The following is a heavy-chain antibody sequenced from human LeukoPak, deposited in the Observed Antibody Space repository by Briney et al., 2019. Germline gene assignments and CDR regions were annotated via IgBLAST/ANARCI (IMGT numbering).Heavy chain of an antibody. CDR1: GGSISSSSYY. J-gene: IGHJ6*02. D-gene: IGHD4-17*01. CDR3: ARHLSNDYGDYDTLYYYGMDV. CDR2: IYYSGST. V-gene: IGHV4-39*01. Sequence: PSETLSLTCTVSGGSISSSSYYWGWIRQPPGTGLEWIGSIYYSGSTYYNPSLKRRVTISVDTSKNQFSLKLSSVTAADTAVYYCARHLSNDYGDYDTLYYYGMDVWGQGTTVTVSS.